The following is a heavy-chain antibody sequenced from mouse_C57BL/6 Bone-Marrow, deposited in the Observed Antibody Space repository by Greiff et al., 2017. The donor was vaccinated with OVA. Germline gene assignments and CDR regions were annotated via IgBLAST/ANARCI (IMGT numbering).Heavy chain of an antibody. CDR2: IDPNSGGT. Sequence: QVQLQQPGAELVRPGSSVKLSCKASGYTFTSYWMHWVKQRPGRGLEWIGRIDPNSGGTKYNEKFKSKATLTVDKPSSTAYMQLSSLTSEDSAVYYCATPLYGKKGYYAMDYWGQGTSVTVSS. V-gene: IGHV1-72*01. CDR1: GYTFTSYW. D-gene: IGHD2-1*01. J-gene: IGHJ4*01. CDR3: ATPLYGKKGYYAMDY.